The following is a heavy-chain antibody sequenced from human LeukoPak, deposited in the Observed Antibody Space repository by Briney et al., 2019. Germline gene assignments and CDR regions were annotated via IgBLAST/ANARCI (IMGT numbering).Heavy chain of an antibody. CDR2: IYYSGST. J-gene: IGHJ6*02. CDR1: GGSISSYY. V-gene: IGHV4-59*01. D-gene: IGHD3-22*01. Sequence: PSETLSLTCTVSGGSISSYYWSWIRQPPGKGLEWIGYIYYSGSTNHNPSLKSRVTISVDTSKNQFSLKLSSVTAADTAVYYCARDLHYYDSSGHRYYYYYGMDVWGQGTTVTVSS. CDR3: ARDLHYYDSSGHRYYYYYGMDV.